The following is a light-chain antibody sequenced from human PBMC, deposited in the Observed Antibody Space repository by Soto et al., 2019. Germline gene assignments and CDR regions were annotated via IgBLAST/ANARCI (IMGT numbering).Light chain of an antibody. CDR3: QQYKTYPWT. V-gene: IGKV1-5*03. CDR1: QSISSW. CDR2: GAS. Sequence: DIQTTQSPSTLSTSVGDRVTITCRASQSISSWLAWYQQKPGKAPKLLIYGASSLEGGVPSRFGGSGSGTEFTLTISSLQPDDFATYYCQQYKTYPWTFGQGTKVEIK. J-gene: IGKJ1*01.